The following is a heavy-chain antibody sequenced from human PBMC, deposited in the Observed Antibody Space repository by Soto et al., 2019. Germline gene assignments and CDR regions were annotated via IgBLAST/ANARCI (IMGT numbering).Heavy chain of an antibody. D-gene: IGHD4-17*01. J-gene: IGHJ4*02. V-gene: IGHV3-23*01. CDR3: AKGLYGDYGY. CDR2: ISGSGGST. Sequence: EVQLLESGGGLVQPGGSLRLSCAASGFPFRAFALAWVAKPPGKGLEGVSAISGSGGSTYYADSVKGRFTISRDNSKNTLYLQMNSLRAEDTAVYYCAKGLYGDYGYWGQGTLVTVSS. CDR1: GFPFRAFA.